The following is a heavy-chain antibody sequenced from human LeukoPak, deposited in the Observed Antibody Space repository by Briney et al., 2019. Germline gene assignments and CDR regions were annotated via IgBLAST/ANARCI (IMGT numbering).Heavy chain of an antibody. CDR1: GFTLSSYW. CDR3: ARDDCSSTSCIQGGFDY. J-gene: IGHJ4*02. Sequence: GGSLRLSCAASGFTLSSYWMSWVRQAPGKGVEWVANIKQDGSEKYYVDSVKGRFTISRDNAKNSLYLQMNSLRAEDTAVYYCARDDCSSTSCIQGGFDYWGQGTLVTVSS. CDR2: IKQDGSEK. D-gene: IGHD2-2*01. V-gene: IGHV3-7*03.